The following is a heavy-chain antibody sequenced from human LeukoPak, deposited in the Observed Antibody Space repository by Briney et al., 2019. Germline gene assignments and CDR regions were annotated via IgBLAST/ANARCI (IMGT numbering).Heavy chain of an antibody. V-gene: IGHV1-69*13. Sequence: GASVKVSCKASGGTFSSYAFSWVRQAPGQGLEWMGGIIPIFGTANYAQKFQGRVTITADESTSTAYMELSSLRSEDTAVYYCARDPRYYDFWSGYYDSSYGMDVWGQGTTVTVSS. CDR3: ARDPRYYDFWSGYYDSSYGMDV. D-gene: IGHD3-3*01. CDR1: GGTFSSYA. CDR2: IIPIFGTA. J-gene: IGHJ6*02.